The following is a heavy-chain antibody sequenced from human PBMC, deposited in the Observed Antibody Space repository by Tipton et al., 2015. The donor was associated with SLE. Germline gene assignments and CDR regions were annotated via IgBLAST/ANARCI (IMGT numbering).Heavy chain of an antibody. CDR1: GFTFSSYA. V-gene: IGHV3-23*03. D-gene: IGHD3-22*01. CDR3: ARTVPNYYDSSGDY. Sequence: SLRLSCAASGFTFSSYAMSWVRQAPGKGLEWVSVIYSGGSSTYYADSVKGRFTISRDNSKNTLYLQMNSLRAEDTAVYYCARTVPNYYDSSGDYWGQGTLVTVSS. CDR2: IYSGGSST. J-gene: IGHJ4*02.